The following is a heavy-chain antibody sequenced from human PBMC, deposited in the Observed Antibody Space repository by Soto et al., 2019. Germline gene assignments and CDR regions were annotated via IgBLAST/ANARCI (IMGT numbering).Heavy chain of an antibody. CDR2: ISYDGCNK. CDR1: GFTFSSYG. V-gene: IGHV3-30*18. CDR3: AKGSGKGRDTFGGVIVGEYYFDY. D-gene: IGHD3-16*02. J-gene: IGHJ4*02. Sequence: GGSLRLSCAASGFTFSSYGMHWVRQAPGKGLEWVAVISYDGCNKYYADSVKGRFTISRDNSKNTLYLQMNSLRAEDTAVYYCAKGSGKGRDTFGGVIVGEYYFDYWGQGTLVTVSS.